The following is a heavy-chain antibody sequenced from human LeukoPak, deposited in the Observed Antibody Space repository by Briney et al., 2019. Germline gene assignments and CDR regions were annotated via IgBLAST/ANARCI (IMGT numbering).Heavy chain of an antibody. D-gene: IGHD6-19*01. J-gene: IGHJ4*02. V-gene: IGHV3-48*04. CDR2: ISSSSSTI. CDR1: GFTFSSYS. Sequence: GGSLRLSCAASGFTFSSYSINWVRQAPGKGLEWISYISSSSSTIYYADSVKGRFTISRDNAKNSLYLQMNSLKAEDTAIYYCATSIGVAVAFDFWGQGTLVTVSS. CDR3: ATSIGVAVAFDF.